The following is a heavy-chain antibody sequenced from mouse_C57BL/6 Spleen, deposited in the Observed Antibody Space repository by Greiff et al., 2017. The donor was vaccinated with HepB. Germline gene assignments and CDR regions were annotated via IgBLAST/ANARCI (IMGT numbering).Heavy chain of an antibody. J-gene: IGHJ2*01. CDR2: INPNNGGT. V-gene: IGHV1-26*01. CDR1: GYTFTDYY. Sequence: VQLQQSGPGLVKPGASVKISCKASGYTFTDYYMNWVKQTHGKRLEWIGDINPNNGGTSYNQKFKGKATLTVDKASSTAYMELRSLTSEDSAVYYCERRRYLGYFDYWGQGTTLTVSS. CDR3: ERRRYLGYFDY. D-gene: IGHD2-14*01.